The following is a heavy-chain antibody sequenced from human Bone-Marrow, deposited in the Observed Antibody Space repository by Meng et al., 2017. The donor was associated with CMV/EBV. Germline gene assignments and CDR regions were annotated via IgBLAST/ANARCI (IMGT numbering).Heavy chain of an antibody. CDR2: ISYDGSNK. CDR3: ARDRLHYYGSGSYYQYRYYYGMDV. V-gene: IGHV3-30-3*01. J-gene: IGHJ6*02. D-gene: IGHD3-10*01. Sequence: GGSLRLSCAASGFTFSSYAMHWVRQAPGKGLEWVAVISYDGSNKYYADSVKGRFTISRDNSKNTLYLQMNSLRAEDTAVYYCARDRLHYYGSGSYYQYRYYYGMDVWGQGTTVTVSS. CDR1: GFTFSSYA.